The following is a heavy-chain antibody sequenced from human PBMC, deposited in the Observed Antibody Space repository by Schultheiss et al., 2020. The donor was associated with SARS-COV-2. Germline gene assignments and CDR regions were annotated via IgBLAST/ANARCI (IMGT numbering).Heavy chain of an antibody. Sequence: GGSLRLSCAASGFTFSSYAMSWVRQAPGKGLEWVSAIGTAGDPYYPGSVKGRFTISRDNAKNSLYLQMNSLRAEDTAVYYCTTLVGATGQDYWGQGTLVTVSS. CDR2: IGTAGDP. J-gene: IGHJ4*02. V-gene: IGHV3-23*01. D-gene: IGHD1-26*01. CDR1: GFTFSSYA. CDR3: TTLVGATGQDY.